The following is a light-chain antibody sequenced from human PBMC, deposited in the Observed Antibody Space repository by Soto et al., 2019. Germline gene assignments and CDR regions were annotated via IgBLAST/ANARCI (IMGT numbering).Light chain of an antibody. V-gene: IGLV2-14*01. CDR1: SSDLAIYNY. CDR2: QVT. J-gene: IGLJ1*01. Sequence: QSVLTQPASVSGSPGQSITISCTGTSSDLAIYNYVSWYQQQPGKAPKLMIYQVTNRPSGVSNRFSGSRSGNTASLTISGMQAEDGADYYCSSYTDSSNYVFGTGTKLTAL. CDR3: SSYTDSSNYV.